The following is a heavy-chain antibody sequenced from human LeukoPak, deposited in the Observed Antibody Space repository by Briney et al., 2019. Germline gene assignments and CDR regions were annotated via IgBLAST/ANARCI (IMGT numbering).Heavy chain of an antibody. Sequence: ASVKVSCKASGYTFTSYGISWVRQAPGQGLEWMGWISAYNGNTNYAQKLQGRVTMTTDTSTSTAYMELRSLRSDDTAVYYCARSYSGYSTGYFDYWGQGTLVTVSS. V-gene: IGHV1-18*01. J-gene: IGHJ4*02. CDR3: ARSYSGYSTGYFDY. D-gene: IGHD5-12*01. CDR2: ISAYNGNT. CDR1: GYTFTSYG.